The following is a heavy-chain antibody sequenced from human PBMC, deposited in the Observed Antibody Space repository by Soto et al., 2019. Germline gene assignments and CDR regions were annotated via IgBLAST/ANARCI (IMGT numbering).Heavy chain of an antibody. J-gene: IGHJ4*02. Sequence: EIQLVESGGGLVKPGGSLRLSCAASGFTLNKAWMSWVRQAPGKGLEWLGRIKSKTDDGTTDYAAPVKGRFTNSRDDSKNTLYLQMNSLKTEDTAMYYCTTVARRDSSGYYGHWGQGTLVTFSS. V-gene: IGHV3-15*01. CDR1: GFTLNKAW. CDR2: IKSKTDDGTT. CDR3: TTVARRDSSGYYGH. D-gene: IGHD6-19*01.